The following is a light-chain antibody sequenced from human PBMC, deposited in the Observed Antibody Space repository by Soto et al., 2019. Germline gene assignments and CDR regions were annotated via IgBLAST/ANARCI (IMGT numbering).Light chain of an antibody. V-gene: IGKV3-15*01. CDR2: GAS. J-gene: IGKJ1*01. Sequence: IVLTQSPGTLSLSPGERATLSFRASQSVSNNYLAWYQQKPGQAPRLLIYGASTRATGIPARFSGSGSGTEFTLTISSLQSEDFAVYYCQQYNDWPPTFGQGTKVDIK. CDR3: QQYNDWPPT. CDR1: QSVSNN.